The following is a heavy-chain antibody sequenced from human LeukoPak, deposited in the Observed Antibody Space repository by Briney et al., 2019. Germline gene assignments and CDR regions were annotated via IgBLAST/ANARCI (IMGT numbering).Heavy chain of an antibody. Sequence: SETLSLTFTVSGGSVSSGSYYWSWVRKPPGKGLEWIGYIYYSGSTNYNPSLKSRVTVSVDTSKNQCSLKLNSVTTADTAVYYCTRSTNLEAFDIWGQGTMVTVSS. CDR1: GGSVSSGSYY. V-gene: IGHV4-61*01. CDR2: IYYSGST. J-gene: IGHJ3*02. CDR3: TRSTNLEAFDI. D-gene: IGHD2-8*01.